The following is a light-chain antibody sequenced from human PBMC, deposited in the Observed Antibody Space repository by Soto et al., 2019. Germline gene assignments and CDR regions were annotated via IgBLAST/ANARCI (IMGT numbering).Light chain of an antibody. CDR3: SSYTDSRTVA. J-gene: IGLJ2*01. Sequence: QSALTQPASVSGSPGQSITISCTGTSSDVGGHSSVSWYQQHPGKAPKLLIYDLNNRPSGISNRFSGSKSGNTASLTISGLQAEDEADYYCSSYTDSRTVAFGGGTKVTVL. V-gene: IGLV2-14*03. CDR2: DLN. CDR1: SSDVGGHSS.